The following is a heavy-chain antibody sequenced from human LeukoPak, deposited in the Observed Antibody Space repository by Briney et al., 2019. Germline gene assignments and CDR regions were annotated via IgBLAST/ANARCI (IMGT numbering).Heavy chain of an antibody. CDR1: GGSFSGHS. Sequence: SETLSLTCAVYGGSFSGHSWSWIRQAPGKGLEWIGEISHTGGINYNPSLKSRVTISADTSKNQFSLRLTSVTAADTAVYYCARQSFAPFQVGPETPIESWGQGTLVTVSS. J-gene: IGHJ4*02. D-gene: IGHD1-26*01. CDR3: ARQSFAPFQVGPETPIES. V-gene: IGHV4-34*01. CDR2: ISHTGGI.